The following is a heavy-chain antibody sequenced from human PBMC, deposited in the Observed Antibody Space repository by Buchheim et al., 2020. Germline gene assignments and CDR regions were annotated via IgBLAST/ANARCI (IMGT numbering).Heavy chain of an antibody. CDR2: IIPIFGTA. CDR1: GGTFSSYA. V-gene: IGHV1-69*06. Sequence: QVQLVQSGAEVKKPGSSVKVSCKASGGTFSSYAISWVRQAPGQGLEWMGGIIPIFGTANYAQKFQGRVTITADKSTSTAYMELSSLRSEDTAVYYCACYYDSSGSSIPYKLYYYYGMDVWGQGTT. CDR3: ACYYDSSGSSIPYKLYYYYGMDV. J-gene: IGHJ6*02. D-gene: IGHD3-22*01.